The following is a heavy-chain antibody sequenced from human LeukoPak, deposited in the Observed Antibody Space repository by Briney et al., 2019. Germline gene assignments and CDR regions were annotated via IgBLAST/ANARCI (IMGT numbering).Heavy chain of an antibody. V-gene: IGHV3-48*03. Sequence: TGGSLRLSCAASGFTFSSYAMSWVRQAPGKGLDWVSYISSSGSTIYYADSVKGRFTISRDNAKNSLYLQMNSLRAEDTAVYYCARVAIAVAVFDYWGQGTLVTVSS. D-gene: IGHD6-19*01. J-gene: IGHJ4*02. CDR2: ISSSGSTI. CDR1: GFTFSSYA. CDR3: ARVAIAVAVFDY.